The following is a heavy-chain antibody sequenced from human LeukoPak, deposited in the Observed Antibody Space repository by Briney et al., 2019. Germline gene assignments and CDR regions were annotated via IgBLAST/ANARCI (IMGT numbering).Heavy chain of an antibody. V-gene: IGHV1-18*01. CDR2: ISAYNGNT. CDR1: GYTFTSYG. D-gene: IGHD4-17*01. Sequence: ASVKVSCKASGYTFTSYGISWVRQAPGQGLEWMGWISAYNGNTNYAQKPQGRVTMTTDTSTTTAYMELRSLRSDDTAVYYCAKDRGWQYADYETVAVEHWGQGTLVTVSS. CDR3: AKDRGWQYADYETVAVEH. J-gene: IGHJ4*02.